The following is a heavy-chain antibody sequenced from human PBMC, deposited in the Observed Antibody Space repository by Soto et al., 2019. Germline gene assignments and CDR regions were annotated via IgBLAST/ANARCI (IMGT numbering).Heavy chain of an antibody. V-gene: IGHV3-23*01. CDR1: GFTFSKYA. CDR3: AKDLSGGTGYLDY. CDR2: ISGGGDST. D-gene: IGHD1-1*01. J-gene: IGHJ4*02. Sequence: EVQVLESGGGLVQPGGSLRLSCAASGFTFSKYAMSWVRQAPGKGLEWVSSISGGGDSTYYPDSVKGRFTISRDNSKNTLYLQMNSLRAEDTAVYFCAKDLSGGTGYLDYWGQGTLVTVSS.